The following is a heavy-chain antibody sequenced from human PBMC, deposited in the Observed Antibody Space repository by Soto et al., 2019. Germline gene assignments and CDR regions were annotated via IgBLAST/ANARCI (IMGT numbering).Heavy chain of an antibody. V-gene: IGHV3-48*01. CDR2: ISSSSSTI. D-gene: IGHD2-15*01. J-gene: IGHJ4*02. Sequence: PGGSLRLSCAASGFTFSTYSMNWVRQAPGKGLEWVSYISSSSSTIFYTDSVKGRFTVSRDNAKNSLYLQMNSLRAEDTAVYYCARAVYYYAATTEFDSWGQGTPVTVSS. CDR3: ARAVYYYAATTEFDS. CDR1: GFTFSTYS.